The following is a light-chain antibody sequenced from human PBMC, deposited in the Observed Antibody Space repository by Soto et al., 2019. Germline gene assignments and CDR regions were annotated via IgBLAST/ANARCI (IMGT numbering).Light chain of an antibody. CDR3: AAWDDSLSVVV. V-gene: IGLV1-47*01. J-gene: IGLJ2*01. Sequence: QSVLTQPPSASGTPGQRVTISCSGSSSNIGSNYVFWYQQLPGAAPKLLIYRNNQRPSGVPDRFSGSKSGTSASLAISGLRSEDEAEYHCAAWDDSLSVVVFGGGTKLTVL. CDR1: SSNIGSNY. CDR2: RNN.